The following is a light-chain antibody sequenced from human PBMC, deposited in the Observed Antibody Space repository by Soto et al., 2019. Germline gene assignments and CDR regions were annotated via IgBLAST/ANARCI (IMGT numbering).Light chain of an antibody. Sequence: EIVMTQSQPTLSVSPGEGAALSCRASQSVSNNLAWYQQKPGQPPRLLIYAASTRATGIPARFTGSGSGTEFTLTISSLQSDDFALYYCQQFSSWPLTFGGGTKVEIK. CDR1: QSVSNN. J-gene: IGKJ4*01. CDR3: QQFSSWPLT. V-gene: IGKV3-15*01. CDR2: AAS.